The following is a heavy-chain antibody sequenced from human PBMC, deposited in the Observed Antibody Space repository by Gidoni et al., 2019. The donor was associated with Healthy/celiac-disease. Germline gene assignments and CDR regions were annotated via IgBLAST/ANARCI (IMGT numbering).Heavy chain of an antibody. CDR2: IYYSGCT. Sequence: QLKLQESGPGLVKPSETLSPTCTVAGGCLRRSSYYGGWFRQPPGKGLEWIWSIYYSGCTYYDPSLKSRVTISGDTSKTQFSLKLSAVTAAATAVYYCARSLGFLEWLLPDYWGQGTLVTVSS. J-gene: IGHJ4*02. V-gene: IGHV4-39*01. CDR3: ARSLGFLEWLLPDY. D-gene: IGHD3-3*01. CDR1: GGCLRRSSYY.